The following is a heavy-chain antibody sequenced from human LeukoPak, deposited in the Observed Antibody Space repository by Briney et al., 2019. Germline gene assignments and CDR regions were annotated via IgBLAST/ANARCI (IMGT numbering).Heavy chain of an antibody. Sequence: TGGSLRLSCAASGFSFSTSTMNWVRQAPGKGLEWISSIGKTSRDMYYADSVRGRFTISRDNAKYSLFLLMNSLRVEDTSVYYCVRGDNRDYWGQGTLVTVSS. CDR3: VRGDNRDY. CDR2: IGKTSRDM. D-gene: IGHD1-14*01. V-gene: IGHV3-21*01. J-gene: IGHJ4*02. CDR1: GFSFSTST.